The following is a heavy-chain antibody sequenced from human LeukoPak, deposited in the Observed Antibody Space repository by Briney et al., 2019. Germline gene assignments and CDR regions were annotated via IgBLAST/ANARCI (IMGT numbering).Heavy chain of an antibody. D-gene: IGHD6-19*01. CDR1: GYTFTSYY. CDR2: INPSGGST. V-gene: IGHV1-46*01. Sequence: ASAKVSCKASGYTFTSYYMHWVRQAPGQGLEWMGIINPSGGSTSYAQKFQGRVTMTRDTSTSTVYMELSSLRSEDTAVYYCARAYSSGWSKSKFDYWGQGTLVTVSS. J-gene: IGHJ4*02. CDR3: ARAYSSGWSKSKFDY.